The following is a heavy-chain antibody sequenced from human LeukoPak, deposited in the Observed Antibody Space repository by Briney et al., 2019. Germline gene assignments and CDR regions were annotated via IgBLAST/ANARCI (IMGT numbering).Heavy chain of an antibody. CDR3: TTNAAVGAEVDY. D-gene: IGHD1-26*01. V-gene: IGHV3-23*01. Sequence: GGSLRLSCAASGFTFSSSAMSWVRQAPGKGLEWVSSISGSADSTYYADSVKGRFTISRDNSKNTLYLQMNSLKTEDTAVYYCTTNAAVGAEVDYWGQGTLVTVSS. CDR2: ISGSADST. J-gene: IGHJ4*02. CDR1: GFTFSSSA.